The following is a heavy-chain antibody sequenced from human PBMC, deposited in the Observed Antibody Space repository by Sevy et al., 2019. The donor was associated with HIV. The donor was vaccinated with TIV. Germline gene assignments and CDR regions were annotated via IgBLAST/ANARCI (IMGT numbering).Heavy chain of an antibody. V-gene: IGHV3-21*01. D-gene: IGHD2-15*01. CDR2: ISSSSIYI. J-gene: IGHJ4*02. CDR3: ARDPGFYCSGGSCYPRYYFDY. Sequence: GGSLRLSCAASGFTFSSHSMNWVRQAPGKGLEWVSSISSSSIYIYYADSVKGRFTISRDNAKNSLYLQMNSLRAEDTAVYYCARDPGFYCSGGSCYPRYYFDYWGQGTLVTVSS. CDR1: GFTFSSHS.